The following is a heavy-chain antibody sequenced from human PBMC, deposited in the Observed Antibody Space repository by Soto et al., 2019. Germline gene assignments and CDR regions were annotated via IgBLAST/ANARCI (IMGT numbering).Heavy chain of an antibody. Sequence: SETLSLTCTVSGGSISSSYWSWIRQPPGKGLEWIGYIYYSGSTNYNPSLKSRVTISVDTSRIQFSLKLTSVTAADTAVYYCATSKIWFGALSPDYYGLDVWGQGTTVTVSS. D-gene: IGHD3-10*01. CDR3: ATSKIWFGALSPDYYGLDV. CDR2: IYYSGST. CDR1: GGSISSSY. J-gene: IGHJ6*02. V-gene: IGHV4-59*01.